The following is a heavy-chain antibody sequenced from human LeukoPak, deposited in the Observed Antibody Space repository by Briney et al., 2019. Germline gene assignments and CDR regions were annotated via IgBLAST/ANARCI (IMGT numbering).Heavy chain of an antibody. CDR1: GFSFSGHW. Sequence: GGSLRLSCAASGFSFSGHWMNWVRQPPGKGREWVANIKADGSEKYYVDSVKGRFTISRDDAKRTVDLQMDNLRAEDTAIYYCAYRNNFEYWGQGALVTVSS. D-gene: IGHD1-26*01. J-gene: IGHJ4*02. CDR2: IKADGSEK. V-gene: IGHV3-7*05. CDR3: AYRNNFEY.